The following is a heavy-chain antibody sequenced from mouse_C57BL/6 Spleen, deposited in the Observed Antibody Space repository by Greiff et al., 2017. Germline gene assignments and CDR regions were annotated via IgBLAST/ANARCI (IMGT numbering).Heavy chain of an antibody. J-gene: IGHJ3*01. CDR2: IDPANGNT. CDR3: AGDYGSSPGWFAY. V-gene: IGHV14-3*01. Sequence: VQLQQSVAELVRPGASVKLSCTASGFNIKNTYMHWVKQRPEQGLEWIGRIDPANGNTKYAPKFQGKATITADTSSNTAYLQRSSLTSEDTAIYYCAGDYGSSPGWFAYWGQGTLVTVSA. CDR1: GFNIKNTY. D-gene: IGHD1-1*01.